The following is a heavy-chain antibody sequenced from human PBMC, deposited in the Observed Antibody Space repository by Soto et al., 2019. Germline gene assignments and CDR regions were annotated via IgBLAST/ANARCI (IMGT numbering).Heavy chain of an antibody. CDR3: ARVRSNLFDY. Sequence: SETLSLTCTVSGDSIGTFYWSWIRQPPGKGLEWIGYIHYSGSTNYNPSLKSQVIISVDTSKNQFSLKLSSVTAADTAVYFCARVRSNLFDYWGQGTLVTVSS. J-gene: IGHJ4*02. V-gene: IGHV4-59*01. CDR2: IHYSGST. CDR1: GDSIGTFY. D-gene: IGHD3-3*01.